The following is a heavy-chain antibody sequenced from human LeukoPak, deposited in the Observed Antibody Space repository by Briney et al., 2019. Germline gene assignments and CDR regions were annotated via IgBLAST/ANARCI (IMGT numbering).Heavy chain of an antibody. Sequence: PSETLSLTCTVSGGSISSYYWSWIRQPPGKGLEWIGYIYYSGSTNYNPSLKSRVTISVDTSKNQFSLKLSSVTAADTAVYYCARLRREGYFDYWGQGTLVTVSS. D-gene: IGHD1-26*01. CDR1: GGSISSYY. CDR2: IYYSGST. J-gene: IGHJ4*02. V-gene: IGHV4-59*12. CDR3: ARLRREGYFDY.